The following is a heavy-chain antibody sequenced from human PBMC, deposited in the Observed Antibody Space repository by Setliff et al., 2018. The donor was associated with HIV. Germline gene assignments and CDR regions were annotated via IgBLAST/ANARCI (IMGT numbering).Heavy chain of an antibody. J-gene: IGHJ3*02. CDR3: GRVAGYCAPSRCYGYNAFDI. D-gene: IGHD2-15*01. CDR2: IYTSGST. CDR1: GGSISSGSYY. Sequence: KTSETLSLTCTVSGGSISSGSYYWSWIRQPAGKGLEWIGHIYTSGSTNYNPSLKSRVTISVDTSKNQFSLKLSTVTAADTAVYYCGRVAGYCAPSRCYGYNAFDIWGPGTMVTVSS. V-gene: IGHV4-61*09.